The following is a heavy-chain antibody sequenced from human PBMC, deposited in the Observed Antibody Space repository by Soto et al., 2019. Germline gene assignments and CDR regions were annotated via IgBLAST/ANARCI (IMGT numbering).Heavy chain of an antibody. J-gene: IGHJ6*02. CDR3: ARDLWGYCGTDCSPLDV. CDR1: GGSISGYY. V-gene: IGHV4-59*01. CDR2: MYNTGST. Sequence: QVQLQESGPGLVKPSETLSLTCTVSGGSISGYYWSWIRQPPGKGLEWIGYMYNTGSTVYNPSFTSRLSISLDTSKNQFFLKLNSVTAADTAVYYCARDLWGYCGTDCSPLDVWGQGTTVTVSS. D-gene: IGHD2-21*02.